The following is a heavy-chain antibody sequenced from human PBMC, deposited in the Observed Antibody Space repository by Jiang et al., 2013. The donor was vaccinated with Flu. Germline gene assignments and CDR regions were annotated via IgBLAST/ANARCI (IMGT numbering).Heavy chain of an antibody. CDR2: GSNT. Sequence: GSNTHYADSVKGRFTVSRDNSKNTLFLQMNSLRAEDTAVYYCARVRGDSSGYSDYWGQGTLVTVSS. J-gene: IGHJ4*02. D-gene: IGHD3-22*01. V-gene: IGHV3-33*01. CDR3: ARVRGDSSGYSDY.